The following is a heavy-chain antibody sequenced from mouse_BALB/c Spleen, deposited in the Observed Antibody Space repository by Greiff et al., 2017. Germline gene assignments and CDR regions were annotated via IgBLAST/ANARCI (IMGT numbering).Heavy chain of an antibody. CDR2: INPSTGYT. CDR1: GYTFTSYW. Sequence: QVQLQQSGAELAKPGASVKMSCKASGYTFTSYWMHWVKQRPGQGLEWIGYINPSTGYTEYNQKFKDKATLTADKSSSTAYMQLSSLTSEDSAVYYCASWLRRGDYWGQGTSVTVSS. J-gene: IGHJ4*01. CDR3: ASWLRRGDY. D-gene: IGHD2-2*01. V-gene: IGHV1-7*01.